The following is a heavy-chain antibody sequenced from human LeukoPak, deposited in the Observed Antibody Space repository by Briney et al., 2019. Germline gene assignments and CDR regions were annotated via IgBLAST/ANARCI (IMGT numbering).Heavy chain of an antibody. Sequence: PPETLSLTCTVSGGSISSYYWSWIRQPPGKGLEWIGYIYYSGSTNYNPSLKSRVTISVDTSKNQFSLKLSSVTAADTAVYYCARRPSSQLPLDYWGQGTLVTVSS. D-gene: IGHD2-2*01. J-gene: IGHJ4*02. CDR1: GGSISSYY. CDR2: IYYSGST. CDR3: ARRPSSQLPLDY. V-gene: IGHV4-59*01.